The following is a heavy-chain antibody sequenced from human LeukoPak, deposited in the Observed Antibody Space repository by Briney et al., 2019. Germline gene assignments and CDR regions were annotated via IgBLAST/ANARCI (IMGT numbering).Heavy chain of an antibody. CDR2: IYYSGST. Sequence: SETLSLTCTVSGGSVSSGSYYWSWIRQPPGKGLEWIGYIYYSGSTNYNPSLKSRVTISVDTSENQFSLKLSSVTAADTAVYYCARDYYGSGSYPNPNYGMDVWGKGTTVTVSS. V-gene: IGHV4-61*01. J-gene: IGHJ6*04. D-gene: IGHD3-10*01. CDR1: GGSVSSGSYY. CDR3: ARDYYGSGSYPNPNYGMDV.